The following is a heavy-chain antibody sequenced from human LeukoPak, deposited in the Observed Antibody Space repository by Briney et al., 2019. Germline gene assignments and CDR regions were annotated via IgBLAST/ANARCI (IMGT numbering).Heavy chain of an antibody. CDR3: AREDSSGWYLDY. D-gene: IGHD6-19*01. CDR1: GYTFTGYY. CDR2: INPNSGGT. J-gene: IGHJ4*02. Sequence: GASVKVSCKASGYTFTGYYMHWVRQAPGQGLEWMGWINPNSGGTNYAQKFQGWVTMTRDTSISTAYMELSRLRSDDTAVYYCAREDSSGWYLDYWGQGTLVTVSS. V-gene: IGHV1-2*04.